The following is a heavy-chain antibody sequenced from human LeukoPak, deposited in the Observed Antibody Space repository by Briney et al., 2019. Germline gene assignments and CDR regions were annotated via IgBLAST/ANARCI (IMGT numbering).Heavy chain of an antibody. V-gene: IGHV1-8*03. Sequence: GASVKVSCKASGYTFTSYNIDWVRQATGQGLEWMGYTNPNRANTGYAQKFQGRLTITRNTSIRTADMELSSLRSEDTAVYYCVREGSDYWGQGTLVTVSS. CDR2: TNPNRANT. CDR1: GYTFTSYN. D-gene: IGHD1-26*01. CDR3: VREGSDY. J-gene: IGHJ4*02.